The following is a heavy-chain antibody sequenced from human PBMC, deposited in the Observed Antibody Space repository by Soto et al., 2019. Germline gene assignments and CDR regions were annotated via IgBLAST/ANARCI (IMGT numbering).Heavy chain of an antibody. J-gene: IGHJ4*02. CDR2: ISDYNGNT. CDR1: GYNFPSYG. D-gene: IGHD1-1*01. CDR3: ARDTSGTFDY. Sequence: ASVKVSCKASGYNFPSYGISWVRRAPGQGLEWMGWISDYNGNTNYAQKLQGRVTMTTDTSTSTAYMELRSLRSDDTAVYYCARDTSGTFDYWGQGTLVTVSS. V-gene: IGHV1-18*01.